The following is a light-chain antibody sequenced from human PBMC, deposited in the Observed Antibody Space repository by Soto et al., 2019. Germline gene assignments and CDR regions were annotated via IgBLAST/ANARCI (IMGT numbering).Light chain of an antibody. J-gene: IGKJ1*01. Sequence: EIVLTQSPATLSLSPGERATLSCRASQGVSSYLAWYQQKPGQAPRLLIYDASNRATGIPARFSGSGSGTDFTLTISSLEPEDFAVYYCQQRSNWPPTWTFGQGTKVEI. CDR1: QGVSSY. CDR3: QQRSNWPPTWT. V-gene: IGKV3-11*01. CDR2: DAS.